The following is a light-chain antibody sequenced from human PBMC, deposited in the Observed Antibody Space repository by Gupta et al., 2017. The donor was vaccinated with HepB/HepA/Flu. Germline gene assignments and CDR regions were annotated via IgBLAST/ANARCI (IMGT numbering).Light chain of an antibody. J-gene: IGKJ1*01. CDR3: QKYNSGPQT. Sequence: IQMPPSPSSLSVSVGDRVTITCRASQGIRNYLAWYQQKPGTAPKLLIYAASTWQSGVPAWFSGSGSGTDFTLTISSLQPEDVATYYCQKYNSGPQTFGQGTKVEIK. V-gene: IGKV1-27*01. CDR2: AAS. CDR1: QGIRNY.